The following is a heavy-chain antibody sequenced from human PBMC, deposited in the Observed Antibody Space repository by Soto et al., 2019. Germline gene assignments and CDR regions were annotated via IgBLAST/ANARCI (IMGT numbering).Heavy chain of an antibody. Sequence: QVQLVQSGAEVKKPGASVKVSCKASGYTFTSYGISWVRQAPGQGLEWMGWISAYNGNTNYAQKLQGRVTMTTDTSTSTANMELRRLRSDDTAVYYCARDVYCTNGVCYDGMDVWGQGTTVTVSS. CDR1: GYTFTSYG. CDR2: ISAYNGNT. J-gene: IGHJ6*02. D-gene: IGHD2-8*01. V-gene: IGHV1-18*01. CDR3: ARDVYCTNGVCYDGMDV.